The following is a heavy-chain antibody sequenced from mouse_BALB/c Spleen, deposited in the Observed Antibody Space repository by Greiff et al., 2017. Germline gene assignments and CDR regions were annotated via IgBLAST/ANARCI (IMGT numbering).Heavy chain of an antibody. J-gene: IGHJ2*01. D-gene: IGHD2-3*01. CDR1: GYTFTSYW. Sequence: QVQLKQSGAELAKPGASVKMSCKASGYTFTSYWMHWVKQRPGQGLEWIGYINPSTGYTEYNQKFKDKATLTADKSSSTAYMQLSSLTSEDSAVYYCARADGWDYWGQGTTLTVSS. V-gene: IGHV1-7*01. CDR2: INPSTGYT. CDR3: ARADGWDY.